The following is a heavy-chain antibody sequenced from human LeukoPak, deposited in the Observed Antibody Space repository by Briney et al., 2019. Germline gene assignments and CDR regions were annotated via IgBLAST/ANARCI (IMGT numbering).Heavy chain of an antibody. CDR3: ARFLNTAMPALGY. CDR2: IYPGDSDT. V-gene: IGHV5-51*01. Sequence: GESLKISCKGSGYSFTSYWIGWVRQMPGKGLEWMGIIYPGDSDTRYSPSFQGQVTISADKSISTTYLQWSSLKASDTAMYYCARFLNTAMPALGYWGQGTLVTVSS. J-gene: IGHJ4*02. CDR1: GYSFTSYW. D-gene: IGHD5-18*01.